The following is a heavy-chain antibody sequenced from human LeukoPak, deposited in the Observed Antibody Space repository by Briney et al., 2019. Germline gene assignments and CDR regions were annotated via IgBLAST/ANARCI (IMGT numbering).Heavy chain of an antibody. Sequence: SETLSLTCTVSGGSIISSSYYWGWIRQPPGKGLEWIGYIYYSGSTNYNPSLKSRVTISVDTSKNQFSLKLSSVTAADTAVYYCARGGHDILTGYSPYYFDYWGQGTLVTVSS. D-gene: IGHD3-9*01. CDR3: ARGGHDILTGYSPYYFDY. V-gene: IGHV4-61*05. CDR2: IYYSGST. CDR1: GGSIISSSYY. J-gene: IGHJ4*02.